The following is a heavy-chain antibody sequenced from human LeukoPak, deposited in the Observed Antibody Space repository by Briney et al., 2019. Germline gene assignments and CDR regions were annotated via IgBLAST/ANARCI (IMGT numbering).Heavy chain of an antibody. CDR3: ARGLKMIRPVLRYFDWLNYYGMDV. D-gene: IGHD3-9*01. CDR1: GFTFSSYA. J-gene: IGHJ6*02. CDR2: ISYDGSNK. V-gene: IGHV3-30-3*01. Sequence: PGGSLRLSCAASGFTFSSYAMHWVRQAPGKGLEWVAVISYDGSNKYYADSVKGRFTISRDNSKNTLYLQMNSLRAEDTAVYYCARGLKMIRPVLRYFDWLNYYGMDVWGQGTTVTVSS.